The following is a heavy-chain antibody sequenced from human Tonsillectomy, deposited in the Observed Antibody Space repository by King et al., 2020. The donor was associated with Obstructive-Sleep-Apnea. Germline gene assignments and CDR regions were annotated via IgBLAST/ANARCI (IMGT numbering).Heavy chain of an antibody. CDR2: ISSYNGNT. Sequence: QLVQSGAEVKKPGASVKVSCKASGYTYISYVITWVRQPPGQGLEWMGWISSYNGNTNYAQNLQGRVTTTTDTSTSTAYMELRSLRSADTAVYYCARGSNTYNTFDYWGQGTLVTVSS. D-gene: IGHD1-1*01. V-gene: IGHV1-18*04. CDR3: ARGSNTYNTFDY. J-gene: IGHJ4*02. CDR1: GYTYISYV.